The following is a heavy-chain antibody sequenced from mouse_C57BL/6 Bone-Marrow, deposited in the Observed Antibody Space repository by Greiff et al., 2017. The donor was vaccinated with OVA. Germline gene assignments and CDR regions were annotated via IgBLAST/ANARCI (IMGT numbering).Heavy chain of an antibody. J-gene: IGHJ3*01. CDR2: INYDGSST. Sequence: EVKLMESEGGLVQPGSSMKLSCTASGFTFSDYYMAWVRQVPEKGLEWVANINYDGSSTYYLDSLKSRFIISRDNAKNILYLQMSSLKSEDTATYYCARGEVPIAYWGQGTLVTVSA. CDR1: GFTFSDYY. V-gene: IGHV5-16*01. CDR3: ARGEVPIAY.